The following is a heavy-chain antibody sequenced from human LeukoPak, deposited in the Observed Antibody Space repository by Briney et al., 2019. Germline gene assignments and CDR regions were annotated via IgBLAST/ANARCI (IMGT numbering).Heavy chain of an antibody. CDR3: AKQDSSSWYW. CDR1: GGSISSGPYY. J-gene: IGHJ4*02. V-gene: IGHV4-61*02. Sequence: SQTLSLTCTVSGGSISSGPYYWSWIRQPAGKGLEWIGRIHTSGSTNYTPSLKSRVSISVDASKNQLSLKLSSVTAADTAVYYCAKQDSSSWYWWGQGTLVTVSS. CDR2: IHTSGST. D-gene: IGHD6-13*01.